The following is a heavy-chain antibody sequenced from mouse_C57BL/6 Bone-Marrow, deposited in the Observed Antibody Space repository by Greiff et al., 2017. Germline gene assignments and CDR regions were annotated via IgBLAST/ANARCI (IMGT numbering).Heavy chain of an antibody. CDR3: ARSGATRAWFAY. D-gene: IGHD6-1*01. J-gene: IGHJ3*01. V-gene: IGHV1-50*01. CDR2: IDPSDSYT. CDR1: GYTFTSYW. Sequence: QVQLQQPGAELVKPGASVKLSCKASGYTFTSYWMQWVKQRPGQGLEWIGEIDPSDSYTNYTQKFKGKATLTVDTSSSTAYMQLSSLTSEDSAVYYCARSGATRAWFAYWGQGTLVTVSA.